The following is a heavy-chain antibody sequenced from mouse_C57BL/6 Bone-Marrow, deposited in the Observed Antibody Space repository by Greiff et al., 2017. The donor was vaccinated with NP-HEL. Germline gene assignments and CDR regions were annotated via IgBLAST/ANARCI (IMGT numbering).Heavy chain of an antibody. V-gene: IGHV14-4*01. CDR1: GFNIKDDY. CDR3: TRISTTGV. D-gene: IGHD1-1*01. Sequence: EVQLQQSGAELVRPGASVKLSCTASGFNIKDDYMHWVKQRPEQGLEWIGWIDPENGDTEYASKFQGKATITADTSSNTAYLQLSSLTSEDTAVYYCTRISTTGVWGRGTALTVSS. CDR2: IDPENGDT. J-gene: IGHJ2*01.